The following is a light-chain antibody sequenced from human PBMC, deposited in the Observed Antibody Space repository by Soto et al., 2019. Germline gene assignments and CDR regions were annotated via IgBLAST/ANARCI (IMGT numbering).Light chain of an antibody. CDR3: QQYNSYSPIT. CDR1: QSISSW. J-gene: IGKJ5*01. Sequence: DIQVTQSPSTLSASLGDRVNITCRASQSISSWLAWYQQKPGKAPKLLIYDASSLESGVPSRFSGSGSGTEFTLTISSLQPDDFATYYCQQYNSYSPITFGQGTRLEIK. V-gene: IGKV1-5*01. CDR2: DAS.